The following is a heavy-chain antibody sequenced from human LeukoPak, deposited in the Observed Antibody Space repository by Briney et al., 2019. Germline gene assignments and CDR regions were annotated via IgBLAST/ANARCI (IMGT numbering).Heavy chain of an antibody. CDR2: IDWDDDK. CDR1: GFSLSTGGMC. D-gene: IGHD3-10*01. V-gene: IGHV2-70*01. Sequence: SGPTLVKPTPTLTLTCTFSGFSLSTGGMCVSWIRQPPGKALEWLALIDWDDDKYYSTSLKTRLTISKDTSKNQVVLTMTNMDPVDTATYYCARIRAFGGDLDYWGQGTLVTVSS. J-gene: IGHJ4*02. CDR3: ARIRAFGGDLDY.